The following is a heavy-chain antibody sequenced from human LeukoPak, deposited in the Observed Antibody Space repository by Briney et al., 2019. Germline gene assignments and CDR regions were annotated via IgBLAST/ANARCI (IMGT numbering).Heavy chain of an antibody. CDR3: ARDLSSTSNWELDY. V-gene: IGHV1-2*06. D-gene: IGHD7-27*01. CDR1: GYTFIHYF. CDR2: INSNSGGT. Sequence: AAVKVSCKASGYTFIHYFIHWVRQAPGQGLEWMGRINSNSGGTDYTQKFQGRVTMTRDTSITTVYMELSSLTSDDTAVYYCARDLSSTSNWELDYWGQGTLVTVSS. J-gene: IGHJ4*02.